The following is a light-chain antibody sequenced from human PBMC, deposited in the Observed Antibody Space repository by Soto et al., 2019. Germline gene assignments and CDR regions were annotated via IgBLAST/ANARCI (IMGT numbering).Light chain of an antibody. CDR3: QQSFTTPRT. V-gene: IGKV1-39*01. CDR2: TAS. J-gene: IGKJ1*01. CDR1: QNINNF. Sequence: DIRMTQSPSSLLASVGDRVTITYRASQNINNFLNWYQQQPGKAPDLLIYTASSLQSGVPSRFSGSGSGTDFTLTISSLQPEDFATYYRQQSFTTPRTFGQGTKVEIK.